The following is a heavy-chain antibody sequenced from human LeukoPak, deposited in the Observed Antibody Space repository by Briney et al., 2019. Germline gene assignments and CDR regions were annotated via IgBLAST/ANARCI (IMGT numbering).Heavy chain of an antibody. V-gene: IGHV4-59*11. CDR3: ARDSYYMDV. Sequence: SETLSLTCTVSGGSISSHYLSWIRQPPGKGLEWIGYIYYSGSTNYNPSLKSRVTISVDTSKNQFSLKLSSVTAADTAVYYCARDSYYMDVWGKGTTVTVSS. CDR1: GGSISSHY. CDR2: IYYSGST. J-gene: IGHJ6*03.